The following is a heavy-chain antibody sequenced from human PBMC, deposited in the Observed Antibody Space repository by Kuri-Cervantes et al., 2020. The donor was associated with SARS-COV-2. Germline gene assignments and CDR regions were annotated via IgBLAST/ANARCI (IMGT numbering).Heavy chain of an antibody. CDR3: ATSLAAMITFGGVIPRQFDY. CDR1: GGTFSSYA. J-gene: IGHJ4*02. CDR2: IIPIFGTA. D-gene: IGHD3-16*02. V-gene: IGHV1-69*06. Sequence: SVKVSRQASGGTFSSYAISWVRQAPGQGLEWMGGIIPIFGTANYAQKFQGRVTITADKSTSTAYMELSSLRSEDTAVYYCATSLAAMITFGGVIPRQFDYWGQGTLVTVSS.